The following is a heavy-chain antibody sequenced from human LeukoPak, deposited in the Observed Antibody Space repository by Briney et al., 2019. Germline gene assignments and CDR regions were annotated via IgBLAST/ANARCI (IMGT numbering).Heavy chain of an antibody. CDR2: ITGSGGGT. V-gene: IGHV3-23*01. J-gene: IGHJ4*02. Sequence: GGSLRLSCAAAGFTFSSYAMSWVRQAPGKGLEWVSGITGSGGGTYYADSVKGRFTISRDSSSSTLFLQMKSLRAEDTATYYCAKEVAAGRKGIDYWGQGILVTVSS. CDR3: AKEVAAGRKGIDY. CDR1: GFTFSSYA. D-gene: IGHD6-6*01.